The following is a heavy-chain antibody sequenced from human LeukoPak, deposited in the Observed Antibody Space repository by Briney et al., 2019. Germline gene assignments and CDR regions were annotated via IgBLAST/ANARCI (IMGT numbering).Heavy chain of an antibody. Sequence: GASVKVSCKASGYTFTSYAMHWVRQAPGQRLEWMGWINAGNGNTKYSQKFQGGVTITRDTSASTAYMELSSLRSEDTAVYYCARDGRVIYYYDSSGPTWFDPWGQGTLVTVSS. CDR3: ARDGRVIYYYDSSGPTWFDP. V-gene: IGHV1-3*01. CDR1: GYTFTSYA. CDR2: INAGNGNT. D-gene: IGHD3-22*01. J-gene: IGHJ5*02.